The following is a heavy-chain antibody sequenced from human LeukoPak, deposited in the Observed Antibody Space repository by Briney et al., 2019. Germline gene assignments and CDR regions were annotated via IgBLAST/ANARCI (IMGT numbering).Heavy chain of an antibody. D-gene: IGHD6-19*01. J-gene: IGHJ4*02. CDR3: ARDFSSGRDWPFDY. Sequence: PSQTLSLTRTVSGGSISSVGYYWSWIRQHPGKGLEWIGYIYYTGSTYYNPSLERRVTISVDTSKNQFSLKVRSVTAADTAVYYCARDFSSGRDWPFDYWGQGTLVTVSS. CDR2: IYYTGST. V-gene: IGHV4-31*03. CDR1: GGSISSVGYY.